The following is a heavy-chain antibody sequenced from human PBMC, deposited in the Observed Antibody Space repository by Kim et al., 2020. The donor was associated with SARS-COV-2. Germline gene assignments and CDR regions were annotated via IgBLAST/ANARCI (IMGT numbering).Heavy chain of an antibody. CDR1: GGSISTGDYS. CDR3: ARGYGGATIKEVGCNWFDP. CDR2: ISYSGTT. D-gene: IGHD2-15*01. J-gene: IGHJ5*02. V-gene: IGHV4-31*03. Sequence: SETLSLTCTVSGGSISTGDYSWTWIRQLLGKGLECIGYISYSGTTYYTPSLKIRVTMSVDTSMNQFSLNLRSVIAADTAVYYCARGYGGATIKEVGCNWFDPWGQGTLVTVSS.